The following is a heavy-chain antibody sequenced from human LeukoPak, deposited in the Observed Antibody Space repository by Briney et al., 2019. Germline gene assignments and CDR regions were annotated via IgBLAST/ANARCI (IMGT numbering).Heavy chain of an antibody. CDR2: IYTSGST. Sequence: PSETLSLTCTVSGGSISSGSYYWSWIRQPAGKGLEWIGRIYTSGSTNYNPSLKSRVTISVDTSKNQFSLKLSSVTAADTAVYYCARVGGSYSGGRIFDYWGQGTLVTVSS. J-gene: IGHJ4*02. D-gene: IGHD1-26*01. CDR3: ARVGGSYSGGRIFDY. V-gene: IGHV4-61*02. CDR1: GGSISSGSYY.